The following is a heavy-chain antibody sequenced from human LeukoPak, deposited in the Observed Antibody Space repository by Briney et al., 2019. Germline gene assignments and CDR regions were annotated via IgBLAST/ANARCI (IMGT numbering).Heavy chain of an antibody. Sequence: GGSLRLSCAASGFTFSTYWMHWVRQAPGKGLVWVSRINTAGSITTYADSVKGRFTISRDNAKSTLYLQMNSLRAEDTAVYFCTSREYWGQGILVTVSS. V-gene: IGHV3-74*01. CDR1: GFTFSTYW. CDR3: TSREY. CDR2: INTAGSIT. J-gene: IGHJ4*02.